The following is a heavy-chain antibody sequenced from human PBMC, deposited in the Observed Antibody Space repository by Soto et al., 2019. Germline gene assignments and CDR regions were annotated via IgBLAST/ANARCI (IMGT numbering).Heavy chain of an antibody. V-gene: IGHV3-23*01. CDR3: AKDKRPYGDYPFGWFDP. Sequence: PGGSLRLSCAASGFTFSSYAMSWVRQAPGKGLEWVSAISGSGGSTYYADSVKGRFTISRDNSKNTLYLQMNSLRAEDTAVYYCAKDKRPYGDYPFGWFDPWGQGTLVTVSS. CDR1: GFTFSSYA. CDR2: ISGSGGST. D-gene: IGHD4-17*01. J-gene: IGHJ5*02.